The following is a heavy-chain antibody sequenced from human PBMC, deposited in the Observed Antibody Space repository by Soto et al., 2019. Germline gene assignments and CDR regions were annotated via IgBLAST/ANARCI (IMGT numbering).Heavy chain of an antibody. CDR1: GFSFSDSY. Sequence: QVQLVESGGGLVKPGGSLRLSCAASGFSFSDSYMSWVRQAPGKGLEWVAYISGSSGYTGYADSVKGRFTISRDNAKNSLYLQMNSLRVEDTAVHYCARDRGGYGPPDVWGQGTTVTVSS. J-gene: IGHJ6*02. CDR3: ARDRGGYGPPDV. V-gene: IGHV3-11*06. D-gene: IGHD3-10*01. CDR2: ISGSSGYT.